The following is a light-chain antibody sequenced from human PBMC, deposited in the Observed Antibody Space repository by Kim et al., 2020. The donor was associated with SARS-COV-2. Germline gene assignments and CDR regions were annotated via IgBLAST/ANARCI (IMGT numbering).Light chain of an antibody. J-gene: IGKJ5*01. CDR2: DAS. CDR3: QQRSNWPT. Sequence: SLSPGERATLSCRASQSVSSYLAWYQQKPGQAPRLLIYDASNRATGSPARFSGSGAGTDFTLTISSLEPEDVAVYYCQQRSNWPTFGQGTRLEIK. CDR1: QSVSSY. V-gene: IGKV3-11*01.